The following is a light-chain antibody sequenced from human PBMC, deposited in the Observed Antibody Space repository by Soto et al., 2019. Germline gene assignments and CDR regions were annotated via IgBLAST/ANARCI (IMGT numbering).Light chain of an antibody. CDR1: SNDVGGYNY. J-gene: IGLJ1*01. CDR3: SSHAGSKRV. Sequence: QSVLTHPPSASGSPGQSVTISCTGTSNDVGGYNYVSWYQQHPGKAPKLMIYEVNKRPSGVPDRFSGSKSGNTASLTVSGLQAEDEGDYYCSSHAGSKRVFGTGTKVTVL. V-gene: IGLV2-8*01. CDR2: EVN.